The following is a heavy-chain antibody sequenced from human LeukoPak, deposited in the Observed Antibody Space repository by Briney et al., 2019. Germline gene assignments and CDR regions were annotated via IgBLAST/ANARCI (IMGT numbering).Heavy chain of an antibody. D-gene: IGHD6-6*01. Sequence: ASVKVSCKASGYTFTGYYMHWVRQAPGQGLEWMGWINPNSGGTNYAQKFQGRVTMTRDTSISTAYMELSRLRSDDTAVYYCAREIRSSKVYYYYYMDVWGKGTTVTVSS. J-gene: IGHJ6*03. V-gene: IGHV1-2*02. CDR2: INPNSGGT. CDR3: AREIRSSKVYYYYYMDV. CDR1: GYTFTGYY.